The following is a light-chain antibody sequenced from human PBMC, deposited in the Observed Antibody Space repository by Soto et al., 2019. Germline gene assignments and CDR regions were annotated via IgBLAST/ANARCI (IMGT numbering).Light chain of an antibody. J-gene: IGLJ1*01. CDR1: SSDVGGYNY. V-gene: IGLV2-11*01. CDR2: DVS. CDR3: CSYAGGPYV. Sequence: QSALTQPRSVSGSPGQSVTISCTGTSSDVGGYNYVSWYQQHPGKAPKLMICDVSKRPSGVPDRFSGSKSGNTASLTISGLQAEDEADYYSCSYAGGPYVFGTGTKLTVL.